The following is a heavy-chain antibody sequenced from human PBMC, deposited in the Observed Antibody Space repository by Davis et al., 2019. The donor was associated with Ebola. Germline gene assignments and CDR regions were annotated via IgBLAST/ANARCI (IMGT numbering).Heavy chain of an antibody. Sequence: ASVKVSCKASGYTFSSYGISWVRQAPGQGLEWMGWINGYNGNTNYAQKFQGRVTMTRDTSISTAYMELSRLRSDDTAVYYCARGVGVLVLMVYAIDYWGQGTLVTVSS. CDR3: ARGVGVLVLMVYAIDY. J-gene: IGHJ4*02. V-gene: IGHV1-18*01. CDR2: INGYNGNT. CDR1: GYTFSSYG. D-gene: IGHD2-8*01.